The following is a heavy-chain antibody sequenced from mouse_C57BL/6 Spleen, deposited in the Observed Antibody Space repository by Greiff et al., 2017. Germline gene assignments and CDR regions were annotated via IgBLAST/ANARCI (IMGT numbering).Heavy chain of an antibody. CDR1: GFTFSDYG. J-gene: IGHJ3*01. CDR2: ISSGSSTN. V-gene: IGHV5-17*01. Sequence: EVQGVESGGGLVKPGGSLKLSCAASGFTFSDYGMHWVRQAPEKGLEWVAYISSGSSTNYYADTVKGRFTISRDNAKNTLCLQMTSLRSEDTAMYYCASGRYAYWGQGTLVTVSA. CDR3: ASGRYAY.